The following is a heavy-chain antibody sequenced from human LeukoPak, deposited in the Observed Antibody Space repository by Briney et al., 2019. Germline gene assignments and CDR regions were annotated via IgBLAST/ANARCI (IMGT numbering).Heavy chain of an antibody. V-gene: IGHV1-69-2*01. CDR2: VDPEGGET. D-gene: IGHD2-15*01. J-gene: IGHJ4*02. CDR3: APEVAVVVAATFDY. Sequence: GATVKISCKVSGYTFPDYYMHWVQHAPGKGLEWMGLVDPEGGETIYAEKFQGRVTITADTSTDTAYMELSSLRSEDTAVYYCAPEVAVVVAATFDYWGQGTLVTVSS. CDR1: GYTFPDYY.